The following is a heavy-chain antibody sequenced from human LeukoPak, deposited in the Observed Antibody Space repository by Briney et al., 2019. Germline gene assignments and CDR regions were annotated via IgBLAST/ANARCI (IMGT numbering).Heavy chain of an antibody. CDR3: ARDSYGSGSYYNGNFDY. CDR2: IYTSGST. CDR1: GGSFSGYY. V-gene: IGHV4-4*07. Sequence: PSETLSLTCAVYGGSFSGYYWSWIRQPAGKGLEWIGRIYTSGSTNYNPSLKSRVTMSVDTSKNQFSLKLSSVTAADTAVYYCARDSYGSGSYYNGNFDYWGQGTLVTVSS. J-gene: IGHJ4*02. D-gene: IGHD3-10*01.